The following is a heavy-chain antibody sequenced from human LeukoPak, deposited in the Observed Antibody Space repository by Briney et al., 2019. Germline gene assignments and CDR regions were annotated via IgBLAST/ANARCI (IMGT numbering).Heavy chain of an antibody. J-gene: IGHJ6*03. CDR3: AKGYFSGNAAYYFYYMDV. CDR1: GFTFSNYA. CDR2: VSGSGTYT. D-gene: IGHD4-23*01. V-gene: IGHV3-23*01. Sequence: GGSLRLSCAASGFTFSNYAMNWVRQAPGKGLEWVSGVSGSGTYTFYTDSVKGRFTISRDNSKNTVFLQMSSLRAEDTAVYYCAKGYFSGNAAYYFYYMDVWGKGTTVTLSS.